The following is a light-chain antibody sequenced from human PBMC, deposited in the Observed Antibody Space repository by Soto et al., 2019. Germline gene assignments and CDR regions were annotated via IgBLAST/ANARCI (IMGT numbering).Light chain of an antibody. CDR2: GAS. J-gene: IGKJ1*01. CDR3: QHHSNWPPCT. CDR1: QNLSSNY. Sequence: VVTRCPGSLTLSPGEMSACSGKSGQNLSSNYLAWYQQKNGQAPRLLISGASTRATGIPDRFSGSGSGTDFTLIISSLEPEDFAVSYCQHHSNWPPCTFGQGTKVDIK. V-gene: IGKV3D-20*02.